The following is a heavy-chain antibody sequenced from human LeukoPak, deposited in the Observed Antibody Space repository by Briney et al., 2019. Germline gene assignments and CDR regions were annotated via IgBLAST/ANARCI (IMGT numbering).Heavy chain of an antibody. Sequence: PGGSLRLSCAASGFTFSSYAMSWVRQAPGKGLEWVSAISGSGGSTYYADSVKGRFTISRDNSKNTLYLQMNSLRAEDTAVYYCAKDRHGGQLWPVGVDYWGQGTLVTVSS. D-gene: IGHD5-18*01. CDR3: AKDRHGGQLWPVGVDY. J-gene: IGHJ4*02. CDR2: ISGSGGST. V-gene: IGHV3-23*01. CDR1: GFTFSSYA.